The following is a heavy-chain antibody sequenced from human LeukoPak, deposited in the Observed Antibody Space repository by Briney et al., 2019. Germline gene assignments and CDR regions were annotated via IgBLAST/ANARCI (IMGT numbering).Heavy chain of an antibody. J-gene: IGHJ6*03. Sequence: SETLSLICAVYGGSFSGYHWTWIRQSPGKGLEWIGDINPSGSTYYNPSLKSRLTISVDTSKNQFSLKLRSVTAADTAVYYCARGRHDITMIVVVMTSVSYYLDVWGKGTTVTVS. CDR2: INPSGST. D-gene: IGHD3-22*01. V-gene: IGHV4-34*01. CDR3: ARGRHDITMIVVVMTSVSYYLDV. CDR1: GGSFSGYH.